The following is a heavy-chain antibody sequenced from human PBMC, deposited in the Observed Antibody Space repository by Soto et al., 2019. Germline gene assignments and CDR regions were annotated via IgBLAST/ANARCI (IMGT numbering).Heavy chain of an antibody. CDR2: IYWDDDK. D-gene: IGHD6-6*01. CDR1: GFSLSTSGVG. J-gene: IGHJ4*02. Sequence: SGPTLVNPTQTLTLTCTFSGFSLSTSGVGVGWIRQPPGKALEWLALIYWDDDKHYSPSLKSRLTITKDTSKNQVVLTMTNMDPVDTATYYCAHTLSSIAARYFDYWGQGTLVTVSS. V-gene: IGHV2-5*02. CDR3: AHTLSSIAARYFDY.